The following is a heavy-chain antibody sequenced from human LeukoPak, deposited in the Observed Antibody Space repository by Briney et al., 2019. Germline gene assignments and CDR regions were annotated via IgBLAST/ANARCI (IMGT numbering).Heavy chain of an antibody. CDR1: GGTFSSYA. V-gene: IGHV1-69*05. Sequence: SVKVSCKASGGTFSSYAISWVRQAPGQGLEWMGGIIPIFGTANYAQKFQGRVTITTDESTSTAYMELSSLRSEDTAVYYCASGRDGYNWDYFDYWGQGTLVTISS. CDR2: IIPIFGTA. CDR3: ASGRDGYNWDYFDY. J-gene: IGHJ4*02. D-gene: IGHD5-24*01.